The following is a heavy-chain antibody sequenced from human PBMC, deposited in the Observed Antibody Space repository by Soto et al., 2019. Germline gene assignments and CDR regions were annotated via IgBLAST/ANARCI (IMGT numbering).Heavy chain of an antibody. J-gene: IGHJ2*01. Sequence: QVQLQESGPGLVKPSGTLSLTCAVSGGSISSSNWWSWVRQPPGKGLEWIGEIYHSGSTNYNPSRKGRGTISVDKPKNQFSLKLSSVTAADTAVYYCARGYGYYYDSRGGSWWYFDLWGRGTLVTVSS. CDR2: IYHSGST. V-gene: IGHV4-4*02. CDR3: ARGYGYYYDSRGGSWWYFDL. CDR1: GGSISSSNW. D-gene: IGHD3-22*01.